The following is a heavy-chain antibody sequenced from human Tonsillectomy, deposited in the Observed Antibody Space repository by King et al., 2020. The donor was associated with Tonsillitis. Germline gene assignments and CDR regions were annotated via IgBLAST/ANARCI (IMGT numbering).Heavy chain of an antibody. CDR2: IYYTGST. CDR1: SASISSGGYY. V-gene: IGHV4-31*03. J-gene: IGHJ4*02. CDR3: ARVKAYFDY. Sequence: VQLQESGPGLVKPSQTLSLTCTVSSASISSGGYYWSWVRQRPGKGLEWIGCIYYTGSTYYNPSLQNRLIISVDTSENQFSLSLSSVTAADTAVYYCARVKAYFDYWGQGTLVTVSS.